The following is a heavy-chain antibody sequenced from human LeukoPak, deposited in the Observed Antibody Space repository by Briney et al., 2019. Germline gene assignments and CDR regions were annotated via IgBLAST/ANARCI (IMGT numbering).Heavy chain of an antibody. D-gene: IGHD3-16*01. CDR2: ISGSGGST. CDR3: AKVGGGSYIDY. V-gene: IGHV3-23*01. J-gene: IGHJ4*02. Sequence: GGSLRLSCAASGFTFSSYSMNWVRQAPGKGLEWVSAISGSGGSTYYADSVKGRFTISRDNSKNTLYLQMNSLRAEDTAVYYCAKVGGGSYIDYWGQGTLVTVSS. CDR1: GFTFSSYS.